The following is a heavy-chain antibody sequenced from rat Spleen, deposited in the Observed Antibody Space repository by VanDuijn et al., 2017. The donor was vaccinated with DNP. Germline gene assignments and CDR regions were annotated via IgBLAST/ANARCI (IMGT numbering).Heavy chain of an antibody. D-gene: IGHD1-4*01. CDR3: ARPPRGWFAY. J-gene: IGHJ3*01. CDR1: GFTFSNYD. CDR2: ISYDGSST. V-gene: IGHV5-22*01. Sequence: EVQLVESGGGLVQPGRSMKLSCAASGFTFSNYDMAWVRQALKKGLEWVATISYDGSSTNYRDSVKGRFTISRDNAKSTLYLQMNSLRSEDTATYYCARPPRGWFAYWGQGTLVTVSS.